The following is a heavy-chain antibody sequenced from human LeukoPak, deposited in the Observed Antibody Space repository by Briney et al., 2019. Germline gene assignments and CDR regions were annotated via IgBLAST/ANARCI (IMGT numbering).Heavy chain of an antibody. CDR2: INTKTGNP. V-gene: IGHV7-4-1*02. J-gene: IGHJ6*03. Sequence: ASVKVSCKASGYTFSNYPMSWVRQAPGQGLEWMGWINTKTGNPTYAQGFTGRFVFSLDTSVSTAYLQITSLKAEDTAIYYYARMEGYYYGSRNYYFFYIDVWGKGTTVTVSS. CDR1: GYTFSNYP. CDR3: ARMEGYYYGSRNYYFFYIDV. D-gene: IGHD3-10*01.